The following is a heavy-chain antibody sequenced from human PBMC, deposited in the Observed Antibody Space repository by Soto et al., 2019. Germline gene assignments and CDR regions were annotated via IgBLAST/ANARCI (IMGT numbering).Heavy chain of an antibody. CDR3: ARDPGIAVAGTGWFDP. D-gene: IGHD6-19*01. V-gene: IGHV1-69*13. J-gene: IGHJ5*02. CDR1: GGTFSSYA. Sequence: AASVKVSCKASGGTFSSYAISWVRQAPGQGLEWMGGIIPIFGTANYAQKFQGRVTITADESTSTAYMELSSLRSEDTAVYYCARDPGIAVAGTGWFDPWGQGTLVTVSS. CDR2: IIPIFGTA.